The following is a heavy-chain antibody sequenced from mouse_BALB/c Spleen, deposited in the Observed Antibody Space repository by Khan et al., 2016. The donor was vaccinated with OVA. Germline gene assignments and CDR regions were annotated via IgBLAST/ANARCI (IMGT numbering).Heavy chain of an antibody. J-gene: IGHJ3*01. D-gene: IGHD1-1*01. V-gene: IGHV3-8*02. Sequence: EVQLQESGPSLVKPSQTLSLTCSVTGDSITTGYWNWIRKFPGNKLEYMGYIIYTGYTYYNPSLKSRISITRHTSNNQYYLQLNSVTDEDTSSYYRASSTYRDAFVYWRQRTLVTVSA. CDR1: GDSITTGY. CDR3: ASSTYRDAFVY. CDR2: IIYTGYT.